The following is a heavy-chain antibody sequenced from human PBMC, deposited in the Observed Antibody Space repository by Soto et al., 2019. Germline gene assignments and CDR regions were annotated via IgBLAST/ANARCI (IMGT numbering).Heavy chain of an antibody. CDR3: AREETNFGGSRGFDP. V-gene: IGHV4-30-4*01. Sequence: QVQLQESGPGLVKPSQTLSLTCTVSGGSISSGDYYWSWIRQPPGKGLEWIGYIYYSGSTYYNPSLKSRVTISVDTSKNQFTLKLSSVTAADTAVYYCAREETNFGGSRGFDPWGQGTLVTVSS. D-gene: IGHD2-15*01. J-gene: IGHJ5*02. CDR2: IYYSGST. CDR1: GGSISSGDYY.